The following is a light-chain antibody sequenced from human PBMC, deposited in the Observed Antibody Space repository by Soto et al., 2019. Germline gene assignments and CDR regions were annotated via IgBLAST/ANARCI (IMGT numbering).Light chain of an antibody. CDR2: LGS. Sequence: DVVMTQSPLTLPVTPGEPASISCGSSQTLLHTDGYNYLDWYVQKPGQSPQLLIYLGSNRASGVPAKFSGSGSGTDFTLKITRVETEDVGVYYCMQSLQTHPTSGQGTKVESK. CDR1: QTLLHTDGYNY. V-gene: IGKV2-28*01. CDR3: MQSLQTHPT. J-gene: IGKJ1*01.